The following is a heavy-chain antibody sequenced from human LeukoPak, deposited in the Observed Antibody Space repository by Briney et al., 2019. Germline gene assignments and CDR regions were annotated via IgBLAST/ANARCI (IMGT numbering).Heavy chain of an antibody. D-gene: IGHD2-15*01. J-gene: IGHJ6*02. CDR3: ARDYVVVVAATATYYYYGMDV. CDR1: GFTFSSYA. CDR2: ISYDGSNK. Sequence: GRSLRLSCAASGFTFSSYAMHWVRQAPGKGLEWVAVISYDGSNKYYADSVKGRFTISRDNSKTTLYLQMNSLRAEDTAVYYCARDYVVVVAATATYYYYGMDVWGQGTTVTVSS. V-gene: IGHV3-30*04.